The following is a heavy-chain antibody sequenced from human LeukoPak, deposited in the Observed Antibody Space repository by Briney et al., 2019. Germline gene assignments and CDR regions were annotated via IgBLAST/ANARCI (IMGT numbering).Heavy chain of an antibody. J-gene: IGHJ4*02. CDR2: ISGSGGST. V-gene: IGHV3-23*01. CDR1: GFTFSSYA. D-gene: IGHD2-15*01. Sequence: GGSLRLSCAASGFTFSSYAMSWVRQAPGKGLEWVSAISGSGGSTYYADSVKGRFTISRDNSKNTLYLQMNSLRAEDTAVYYCARAKRPTNCSGGSCYSCPCFDYWGQGTLVTVSS. CDR3: ARAKRPTNCSGGSCYSCPCFDY.